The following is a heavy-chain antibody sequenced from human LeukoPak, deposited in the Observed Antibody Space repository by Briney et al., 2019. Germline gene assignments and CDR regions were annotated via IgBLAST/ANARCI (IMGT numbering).Heavy chain of an antibody. CDR2: ISGSGGST. CDR3: AKDPSSSGWYGLIVY. J-gene: IGHJ4*02. Sequence: PGGSLRLSCAASGFTFSSYAMSWVRQAPGKGLEWVSAISGSGGSTYYADSVKGRFTISRDNSKNTLYPQMNSLRAEDTAVYYCAKDPSSSGWYGLIVYWGQGTLVTVSS. CDR1: GFTFSSYA. D-gene: IGHD6-19*01. V-gene: IGHV3-23*01.